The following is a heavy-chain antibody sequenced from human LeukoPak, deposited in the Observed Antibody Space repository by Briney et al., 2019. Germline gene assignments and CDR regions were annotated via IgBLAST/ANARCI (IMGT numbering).Heavy chain of an antibody. CDR2: IWYDGSNK. CDR1: GIPFSSFG. Sequence: GRSLILSCAAPGIPFSSFGMHWLRQAPGKGLEWVAFIWYDGSNKYYADSVKGRFTISRDNSKNTLYLQMNSLTAEDTAVYYCARDGTVTAGPFDPWGGGTLVTVSS. J-gene: IGHJ5*02. D-gene: IGHD4-17*01. V-gene: IGHV3-33*01. CDR3: ARDGTVTAGPFDP.